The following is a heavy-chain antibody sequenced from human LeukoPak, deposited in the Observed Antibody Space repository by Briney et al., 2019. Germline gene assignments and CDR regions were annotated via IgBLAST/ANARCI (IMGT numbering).Heavy chain of an antibody. J-gene: IGHJ3*01. CDR1: GFTVSSNY. CDR2: IYSGGST. D-gene: IGHD6-13*01. V-gene: IGHV3-66*02. Sequence: PGGSLRLSCAASGFTVSSNYMSWVRQAPGKGLEWVSVIYSGGSTYYADSVKGRFTISRDISKNTLYLQMNSLRPEDTAVYYCARRIAAAVILGAFDVWGQGTMVTVSS. CDR3: ARRIAAAVILGAFDV.